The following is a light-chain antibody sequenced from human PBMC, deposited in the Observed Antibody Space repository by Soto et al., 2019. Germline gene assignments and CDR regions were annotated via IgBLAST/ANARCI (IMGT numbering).Light chain of an antibody. CDR1: QSINIY. V-gene: IGKV1-39*01. CDR2: AAS. Sequence: DIPMTQSPSSLSASVGDRVTITCRATQSINIYLNWYQHKSGEAPKLLIYAASSLQRGVPSRFSGGGSGTDFSHTISGLQPEDFGTYYCQQSYSTRGSTFGQGTKLEIK. J-gene: IGKJ2*01. CDR3: QQSYSTRGST.